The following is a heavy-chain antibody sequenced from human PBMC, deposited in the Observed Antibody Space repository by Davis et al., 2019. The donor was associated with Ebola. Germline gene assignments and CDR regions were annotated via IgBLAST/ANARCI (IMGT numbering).Heavy chain of an antibody. D-gene: IGHD2-15*01. CDR1: GDSISSYY. Sequence: MPGGSLRLSCTVSGDSISSYYWTWIRQPPGKGLEWIGSIYYSGSTSSNPSLKSRFTISVDTSKNQISLKLRSLTAADTAVYYCARGGRGWYSDHWSQGTPVTVAS. V-gene: IGHV4-59*12. CDR2: IYYSGST. J-gene: IGHJ5*02. CDR3: ARGGRGWYSDH.